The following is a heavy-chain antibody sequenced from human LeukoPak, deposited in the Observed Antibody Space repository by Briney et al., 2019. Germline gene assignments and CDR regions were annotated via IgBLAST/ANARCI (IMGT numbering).Heavy chain of an antibody. CDR3: ARKGQFSSGWDPLNY. V-gene: IGHV3-74*01. CDR1: GFTFSSYW. J-gene: IGHJ4*02. D-gene: IGHD6-19*01. CDR2: INSDGGST. Sequence: GGSLRLSCAASGFTFSSYWMHWVRHVPGKWLVWVSLINSDGGSTRYADSVKGRFTISRDNAKKTLYLQMNSLRAEDTAVYYCARKGQFSSGWDPLNYWGQGTLVTVSS.